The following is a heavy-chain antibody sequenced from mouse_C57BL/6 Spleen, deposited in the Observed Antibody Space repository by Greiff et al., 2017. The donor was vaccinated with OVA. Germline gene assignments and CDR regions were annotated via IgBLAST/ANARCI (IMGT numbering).Heavy chain of an antibody. CDR1: GFTFSSYG. J-gene: IGHJ2*01. Sequence: EVKLMESGGDLVKPGGSLKLSCAASGFTFSSYGMSWVRQTPDKRLEWVATISSGGSYTYYPDSVKGRFTISRDHAKNTLYLQMSSLKSEDTAMYYCAREGGPYYFDYWGQGTTLTVSS. CDR3: AREGGPYYFDY. V-gene: IGHV5-6*01. CDR2: ISSGGSYT.